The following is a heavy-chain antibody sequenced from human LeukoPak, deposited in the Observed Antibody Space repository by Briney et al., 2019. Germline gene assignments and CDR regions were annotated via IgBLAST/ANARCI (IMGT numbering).Heavy chain of an antibody. CDR2: IKQDGSEK. CDR3: ARDKMATTHAFEI. J-gene: IGHJ3*02. CDR1: GFTFSSYW. Sequence: GGSLRLSCAASGFTFSSYWMSWVRQAPGKGPEWVANIKQDGSEKYYVDSVKGRFTISRDNAKNSLYLQMNSLRAEDTAVYYCARDKMATTHAFEIWGQGTMVTVSS. D-gene: IGHD5-24*01. V-gene: IGHV3-7*01.